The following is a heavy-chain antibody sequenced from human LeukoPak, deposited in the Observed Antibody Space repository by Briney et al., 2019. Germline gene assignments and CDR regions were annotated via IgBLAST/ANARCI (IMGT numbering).Heavy chain of an antibody. CDR2: INHSGST. CDR3: ARHLIDSSGYYKFYFDY. J-gene: IGHJ4*02. V-gene: IGHV4-34*01. D-gene: IGHD3-22*01. Sequence: PSETLSLTCAVYGGSFSGYYWSWIRQPPGKGLEWIGEINHSGSTNYNPSLKSRVTISVDTSKNQFSLKLSSVTAADTAVYYCARHLIDSSGYYKFYFDYWGQGTLVTVSS. CDR1: GGSFSGYY.